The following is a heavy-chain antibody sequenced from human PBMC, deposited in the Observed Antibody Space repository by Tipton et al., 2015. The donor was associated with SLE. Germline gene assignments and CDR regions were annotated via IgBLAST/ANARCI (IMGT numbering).Heavy chain of an antibody. CDR3: ARDGVGIAAAGFDS. J-gene: IGHJ4*02. Sequence: TLSLTCTVSGGSISSYYWSWIRQPPGKGLEWIGYIYYSGSTNYNPSLKSRFTISVDTSKNQFSLKLSSVTAADTAVYYCARDGVGIAAAGFDSWGQGALVTVSS. CDR1: GGSISSYY. V-gene: IGHV4-59*01. D-gene: IGHD6-13*01. CDR2: IYYSGST.